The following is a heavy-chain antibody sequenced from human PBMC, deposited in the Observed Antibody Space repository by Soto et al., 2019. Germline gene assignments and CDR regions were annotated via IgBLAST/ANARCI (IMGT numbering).Heavy chain of an antibody. D-gene: IGHD6-13*01. V-gene: IGHV1-69*13. Sequence: AASVKVSCKASGGTFSSYAISWVRQAPGQGLEWMGGIIPIFGTANYAQKFQGRVTITADESTSAAYMELSSLRSEDTAVYYCARVVEQQLSSYYFDYWGQGXLVTVYS. J-gene: IGHJ4*02. CDR1: GGTFSSYA. CDR2: IIPIFGTA. CDR3: ARVVEQQLSSYYFDY.